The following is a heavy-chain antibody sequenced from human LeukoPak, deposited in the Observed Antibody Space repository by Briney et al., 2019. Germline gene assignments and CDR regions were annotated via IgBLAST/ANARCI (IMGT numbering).Heavy chain of an antibody. CDR1: GFTFSSYS. J-gene: IGHJ4*02. V-gene: IGHV3-74*03. D-gene: IGHD1-7*01. CDR3: VAYNWNYPDY. CDR2: INTDGRDT. Sequence: GGSLRLSCAASGFTFSSYSMNWVRQAPGKGMVWVSRINTDGRDTEYADPVKGRFTISRDNAKNTLYMQMNSLREEDTAVYYCVAYNWNYPDYWGQGTLVTVSS.